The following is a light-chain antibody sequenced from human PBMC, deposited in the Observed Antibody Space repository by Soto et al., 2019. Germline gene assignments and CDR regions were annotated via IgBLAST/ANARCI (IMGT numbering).Light chain of an antibody. V-gene: IGKV3-20*01. CDR3: QQYGSSPRT. Sequence: EIVMTQSPATLSASPGERATLSCRASQSVSSYLAWYQQKPSQAPRLLIYAASSRAAGIPDRFSGSGSGTDFTLTISRLEPEDFAVYYCQQYGSSPRTFGQGTKVDIK. J-gene: IGKJ1*01. CDR1: QSVSSY. CDR2: AAS.